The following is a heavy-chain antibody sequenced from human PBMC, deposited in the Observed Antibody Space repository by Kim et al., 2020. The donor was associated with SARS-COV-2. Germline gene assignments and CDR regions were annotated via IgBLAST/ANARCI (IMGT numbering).Heavy chain of an antibody. D-gene: IGHD3-10*01. V-gene: IGHV3-33*06. J-gene: IGHJ5*02. CDR3: AKNALLGELTLNWFDP. CDR1: GFTFSSYG. Sequence: GGSLRLSCAASGFTFSSYGMHWVRQAPGKGLEWVAVIWYDGSNKYYADSVKGRFTISRDNSKNTLYLQMNSLRAEDTAVYYCAKNALLGELTLNWFDPWGQGTLVTVSS. CDR2: IWYDGSNK.